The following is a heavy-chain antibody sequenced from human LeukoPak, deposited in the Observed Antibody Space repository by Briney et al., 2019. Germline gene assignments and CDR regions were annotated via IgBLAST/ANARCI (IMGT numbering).Heavy chain of an antibody. J-gene: IGHJ4*02. CDR1: GGSISISNYY. V-gene: IGHV4-39*01. Sequence: SETLSLTCTVSGGSISISNYYWGWIRQPPGKGLEWIGSIYYTGSSYYTPSLKGRVTMFVGTPKNQFSLKLSSVTAADTAVYYCARQGYYYDSSGHPTDYWGQGTLVTVSS. CDR3: ARQGYYYDSSGHPTDY. CDR2: IYYTGSS. D-gene: IGHD3-22*01.